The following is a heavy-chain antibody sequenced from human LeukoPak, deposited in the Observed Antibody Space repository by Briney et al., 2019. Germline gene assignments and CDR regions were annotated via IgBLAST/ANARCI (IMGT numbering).Heavy chain of an antibody. CDR1: GFTFSSYW. J-gene: IGHJ6*02. CDR3: AREATTDYYGMDV. V-gene: IGHV3-74*01. CDR2: INSDGSST. Sequence: GSLRLSCAASGFTFSSYWMHWVRQAPGKGLVWVSRINSDGSSTSYADSVKGRFTISRDNAKNTLYLQMNSLRAEDTAVYYCAREATTDYYGMDVWGQGTTVTVSS. D-gene: IGHD4-17*01.